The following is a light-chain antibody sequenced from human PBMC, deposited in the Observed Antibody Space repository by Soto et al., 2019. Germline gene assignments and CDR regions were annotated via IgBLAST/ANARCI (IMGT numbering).Light chain of an antibody. CDR3: QLTYSTPLT. CDR2: AAS. V-gene: IGKV1-39*01. CDR1: QSISGW. Sequence: IHITQSPSPLSASVGDRVTITCRASQSISGWLAWDQRKPGKAPKLLIYAASSFQSGVPSRFSGSGSGTDFTLTISSLQPEDFATYYCQLTYSTPLTFGGGTKVDI. J-gene: IGKJ4*01.